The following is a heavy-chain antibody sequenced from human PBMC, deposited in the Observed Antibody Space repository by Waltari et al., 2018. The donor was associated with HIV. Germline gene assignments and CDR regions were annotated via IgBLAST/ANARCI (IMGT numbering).Heavy chain of an antibody. J-gene: IGHJ6*02. D-gene: IGHD3-10*01. Sequence: QVQLVESGGGVAQSGRFLRLSCAASAFTFSYYGMHWVRPAPGKGLEWVAVMWHDGSNEYYADSVKGRFTISRDNSRNILYLQMRNLRVEDTAVYYCARVMRFGEIFSSYGYYGMDVWGQGTTVSVPS. CDR2: MWHDGSNE. V-gene: IGHV3-33*01. CDR3: ARVMRFGEIFSSYGYYGMDV. CDR1: AFTFSYYG.